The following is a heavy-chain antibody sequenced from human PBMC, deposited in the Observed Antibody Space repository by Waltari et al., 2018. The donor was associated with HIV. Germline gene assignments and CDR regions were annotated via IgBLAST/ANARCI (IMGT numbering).Heavy chain of an antibody. CDR3: ARNWDEFWSGSTHPGLDP. J-gene: IGHJ5*02. CDR2: INYSGTV. D-gene: IGHD3-3*01. V-gene: IGHV4-59*02. Sequence: QVQLRESGPGLVKPSETLSLTCSVSSGSVISYFWSWFRHCPGKGLGWIGQINYSGTVTYNPSLKSRVMISVDSSRNEFFLDRNAVTAAETAVYYCARNWDEFWSGSTHPGLDPWGPGILVTVSS. CDR1: SGSVISYF.